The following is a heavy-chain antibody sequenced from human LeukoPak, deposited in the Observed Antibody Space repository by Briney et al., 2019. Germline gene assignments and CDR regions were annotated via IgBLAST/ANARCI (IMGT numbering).Heavy chain of an antibody. D-gene: IGHD6-6*01. J-gene: IGHJ4*02. V-gene: IGHV4-39*06. CDR2: IYYSEST. Sequence: PETLSLTCTVSGGSISSSSYYWGWIRQPPGTELEGIGSIYYSESTYYNPSLQSRVTISVDTSKNQIPLQLSSVAAANTAVHYCARKLIRRDYYDCWGQGTLVTVSS. CDR1: GGSISSSSYY. CDR3: ARKLIRRDYYDC.